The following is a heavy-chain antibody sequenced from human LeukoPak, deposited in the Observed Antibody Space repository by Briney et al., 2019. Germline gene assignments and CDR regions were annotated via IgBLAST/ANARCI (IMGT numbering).Heavy chain of an antibody. Sequence: ASVKVSCKPSGDTFNNYAISWVGQAPGQGLEWMGRVVPMFGIRNHSQTFRGRVNITADKATNTVYMELRSLRAEDTAIYYCATEPSRSYSFDHLDFWGLGTPVTVSS. V-gene: IGHV1-69*04. CDR2: VVPMFGIR. CDR3: ATEPSRSYSFDHLDF. J-gene: IGHJ4*02. D-gene: IGHD5-12*01. CDR1: GDTFNNYA.